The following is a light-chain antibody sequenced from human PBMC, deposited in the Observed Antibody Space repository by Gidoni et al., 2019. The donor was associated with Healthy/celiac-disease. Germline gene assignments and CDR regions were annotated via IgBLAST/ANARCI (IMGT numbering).Light chain of an antibody. V-gene: IGKV1-39*01. Sequence: DIHMTQSPSSLSASVGDRVTITCRASQNISSYLNWYQQKPGKDPKLLIYAASSLQSGVPSRFSGSGSGTDFTLTISSLQPEDFATYYCQQSYSTPLTFGGGTKVEIK. CDR3: QQSYSTPLT. CDR1: QNISSY. CDR2: AAS. J-gene: IGKJ4*01.